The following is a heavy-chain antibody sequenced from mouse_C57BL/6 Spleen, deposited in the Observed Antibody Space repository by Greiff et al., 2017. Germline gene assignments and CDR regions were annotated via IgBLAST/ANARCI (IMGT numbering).Heavy chain of an antibody. CDR2: IDPENGDT. D-gene: IGHD3-1*01. J-gene: IGHJ1*03. CDR1: GFNIKDDY. V-gene: IGHV14-4*01. Sequence: VQLQQSGAELVRPGASVKLSCTASGFNIKDDYMHWVKQRPEQGLEWIGWIDPENGDTEYASKFQGKATITADTSSNTAYLQLSSLTSEDTAVYYCTTGLRYRYCDVWGTGTTVTVSS. CDR3: TTGLRYRYCDV.